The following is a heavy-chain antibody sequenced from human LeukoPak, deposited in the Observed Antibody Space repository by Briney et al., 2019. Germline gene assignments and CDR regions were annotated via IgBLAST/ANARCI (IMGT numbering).Heavy chain of an antibody. V-gene: IGHV1-2*02. J-gene: IGHJ4*02. CDR1: GYTFTGYY. Sequence: ASVKVSCKASGYTFTGYYMHWVRQAPGQGLEWTGWINPNSGGTNYAQKFQGRVTMTRDTSISTAYMELSRLRSDDTAVYYCARDTDGRTRHFDYWGQGTLVTVSS. CDR2: INPNSGGT. CDR3: ARDTDGRTRHFDY. D-gene: IGHD1-26*01.